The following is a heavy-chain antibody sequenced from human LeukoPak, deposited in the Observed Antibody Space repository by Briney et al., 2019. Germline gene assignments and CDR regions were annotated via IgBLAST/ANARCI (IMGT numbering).Heavy chain of an antibody. Sequence: KHGESLKISCKGSGYSFTSYWIGWVRQMPGKGLEWMGIIYPGDSDTRYSPSFQGQVTISADRSISTAYLQWSSLKASDTAMYYCARQHRILTGYYPPASYYYYMDVWGKGTTVTVSS. J-gene: IGHJ6*03. CDR1: GYSFTSYW. CDR3: ARQHRILTGYYPPASYYYYMDV. CDR2: IYPGDSDT. D-gene: IGHD3-9*01. V-gene: IGHV5-51*01.